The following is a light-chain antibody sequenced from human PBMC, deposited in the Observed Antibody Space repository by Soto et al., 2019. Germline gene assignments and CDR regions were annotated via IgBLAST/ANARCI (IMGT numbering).Light chain of an antibody. CDR2: GAS. Sequence: VLTQSPDTLSLSPGERATLSCRASETLTSNYLAWYQQKPGQIPRLLIYGASNRATGIPGRFSGSGSGTDFTLTISSLQPEDFATYYCQQLESYPSTFGGGTKVDIK. V-gene: IGKV3-20*01. J-gene: IGKJ4*01. CDR1: ETLTSNY. CDR3: QQLESYPST.